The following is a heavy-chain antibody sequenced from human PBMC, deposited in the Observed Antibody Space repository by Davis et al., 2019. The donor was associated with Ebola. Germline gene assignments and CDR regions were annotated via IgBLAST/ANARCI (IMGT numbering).Heavy chain of an antibody. CDR1: GFNLNTYN. CDR2: IRRDGSVI. J-gene: IGHJ4*02. Sequence: GGSLTLSCVASGFNLNTYNFNWVRQAPGKGLEWVSHIRRDGSVIHYAHSVRGRFTISRDTAALFLQMNSLRDEDTAVYYCARGMLGAHGWLGDSWGQGTLVTVSS. CDR3: ARGMLGAHGWLGDS. V-gene: IGHV3-48*02. D-gene: IGHD3-10*01.